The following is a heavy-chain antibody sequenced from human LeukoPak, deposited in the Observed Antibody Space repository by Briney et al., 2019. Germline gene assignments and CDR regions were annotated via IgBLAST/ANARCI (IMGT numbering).Heavy chain of an antibody. V-gene: IGHV5-51*01. CDR2: IYPVDSDT. CDR3: ARLRGRLDC. CDR1: GYSFTSYW. J-gene: IGHJ4*01. Sequence: ESLNLYCKCSGYSFTSYWIGWVSQMPGKGLEWMGIIYPVDSDTRYSPSFQGQVTISADKSVGTAYPQWTSLKASDTALYCCARLRGRLDCWGQRTQVTVSS. D-gene: IGHD3-16*01.